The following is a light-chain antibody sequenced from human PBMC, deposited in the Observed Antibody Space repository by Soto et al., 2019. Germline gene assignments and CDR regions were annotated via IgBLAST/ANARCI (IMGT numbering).Light chain of an antibody. CDR3: KQFGRPPIT. Sequence: EIVLTQSPATLSLSPGEGASLSCGASENVRSNYIVWYQQKPGLAPRLLISEASTRATGIPDRFSGSGSGRDFTLTIRRVEPADFAIYYCKQFGRPPITFGQRTRMEIK. CDR2: EAS. V-gene: IGKV3D-20*01. CDR1: ENVRSNY. J-gene: IGKJ5*01.